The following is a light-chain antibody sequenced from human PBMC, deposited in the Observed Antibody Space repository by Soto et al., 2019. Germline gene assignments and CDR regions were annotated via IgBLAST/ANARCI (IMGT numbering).Light chain of an antibody. Sequence: EIVLTQSPATLSLSPGERATLSCRASQSVSNYLAWYQQKPGQAPTLLIYGASARATGIPARFSGSGSGTELTLTISSLQSEDFAVYYCQQYNNWPLTFGGGTKVDIK. V-gene: IGKV3-15*01. CDR1: QSVSNY. CDR3: QQYNNWPLT. J-gene: IGKJ4*01. CDR2: GAS.